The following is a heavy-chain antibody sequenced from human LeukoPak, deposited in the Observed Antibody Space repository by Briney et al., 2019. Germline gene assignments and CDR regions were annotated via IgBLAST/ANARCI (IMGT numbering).Heavy chain of an antibody. CDR2: VSHNGDST. CDR3: AKGGYSYGNGRVYYFDY. CDR1: GFTFSSYA. V-gene: IGHV3-23*01. J-gene: IGHJ4*02. D-gene: IGHD5-18*01. Sequence: GGSLRLSCAASGFTFSSYAMTWVRQAPGKGLEWVSAVSHNGDSTYYADSVKGRFTISRDNSKNTLYLQMNSLRAEDTAVYYCAKGGYSYGNGRVYYFDYWGQGTLVTVSS.